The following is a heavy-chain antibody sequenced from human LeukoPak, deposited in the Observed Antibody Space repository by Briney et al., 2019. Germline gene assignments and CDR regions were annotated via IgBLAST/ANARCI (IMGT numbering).Heavy chain of an antibody. CDR2: ISYDGSNK. D-gene: IGHD4-23*01. J-gene: IGHJ4*02. CDR3: ARGPAMTTVAL. V-gene: IGHV3-30-3*01. CDR1: GFTFSSYA. Sequence: GGSLRLSCAASGFTFSSYALHWVGQAPGKGLEWVAVISYDGSNKYYTDSVKGRFTISRDNSKNTLYLQMNSLRAEDTAVYYCARGPAMTTVALWGQGTLVTVSS.